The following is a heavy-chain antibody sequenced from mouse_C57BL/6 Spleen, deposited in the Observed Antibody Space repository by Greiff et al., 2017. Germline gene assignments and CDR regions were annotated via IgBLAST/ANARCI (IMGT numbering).Heavy chain of an antibody. CDR2: IYPYNGVS. J-gene: IGHJ1*03. Sequence: EVQLQQSGPELVKPGASVKISCKASGYSFTGYYMHWVKQSHGNILDWIGYIYPYNGVSSYNQKFKGKATLTVDKSSSTAYMELRSLTSEDSAVYYCARRAYYYGSSQWGYFDVWGTGTTVTVSS. V-gene: IGHV1-31*01. D-gene: IGHD1-1*01. CDR1: GYSFTGYY. CDR3: ARRAYYYGSSQWGYFDV.